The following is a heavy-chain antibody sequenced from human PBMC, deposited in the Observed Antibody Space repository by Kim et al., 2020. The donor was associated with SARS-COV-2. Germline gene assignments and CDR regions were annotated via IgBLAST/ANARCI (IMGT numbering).Heavy chain of an antibody. V-gene: IGHV1-18*01. D-gene: IGHD6-19*01. Sequence: AQKRQGRVTMTTDTSTSTAYMELRSLGSDDTAVYYCARDGGIAVAGTFDYWGQGTLVTVSS. J-gene: IGHJ4*02. CDR3: ARDGGIAVAGTFDY.